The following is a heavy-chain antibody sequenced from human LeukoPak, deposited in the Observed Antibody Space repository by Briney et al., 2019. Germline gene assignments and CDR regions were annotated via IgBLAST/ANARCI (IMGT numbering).Heavy chain of an antibody. CDR1: GGSISSSSYY. J-gene: IGHJ4*02. Sequence: PSETLSLTCTVSGGSISSSSYYWGWIRQPPGKGLEWIGSIYYSGSTYYNPSLKSRVTISVDTSKNQFSLKLSSVTAADTAVYYCARDSPYGGNSNWGQGTLVTVSS. CDR3: ARDSPYGGNSN. V-gene: IGHV4-39*02. D-gene: IGHD4-23*01. CDR2: IYYSGST.